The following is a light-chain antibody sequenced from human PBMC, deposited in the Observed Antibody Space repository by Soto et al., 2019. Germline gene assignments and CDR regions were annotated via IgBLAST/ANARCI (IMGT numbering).Light chain of an antibody. CDR2: AAS. CDR3: QQSYSTLLT. V-gene: IGKV1-39*01. J-gene: IGKJ1*01. Sequence: DIQVPQSPCSLSASVGDRVTITCRASQSISSYLNWYQQKPGKAPKLLIYAASSLQSGVPSRFSGSGSGTDFTLTISSLQPEDFATYYCQQSYSTLLTFGQGTK. CDR1: QSISSY.